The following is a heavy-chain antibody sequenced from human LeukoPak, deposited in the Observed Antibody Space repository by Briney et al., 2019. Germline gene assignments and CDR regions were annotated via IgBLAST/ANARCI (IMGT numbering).Heavy chain of an antibody. J-gene: IGHJ6*03. Sequence: SVKVSCKASGGTFSSYAISWVRQAPGQGLEWMGGIIPIFGTANYAQKFQGRVTITADKSTSTAYMELSSLRSEDTAVYYCARGGEYSGSYSSSYYYYYMDVWGKGTTVTVSS. CDR2: IIPIFGTA. V-gene: IGHV1-69*06. D-gene: IGHD1-26*01. CDR3: ARGGEYSGSYSSSYYYYYMDV. CDR1: GGTFSSYA.